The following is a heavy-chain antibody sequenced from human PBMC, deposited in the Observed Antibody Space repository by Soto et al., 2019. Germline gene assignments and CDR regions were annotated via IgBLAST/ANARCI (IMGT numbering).Heavy chain of an antibody. D-gene: IGHD6-19*01. V-gene: IGHV3-23*01. CDR2: ISSCGGST. J-gene: IGHJ4*02. Sequence: GGSLRLSCAASGFTFSNYAMSWVRQALGKGLEWVSAISSCGGSTYYAASVKGRFTISRDNSKNSLFLQMNSLRAEDTAVYYCATGGIGWYSINYWGQGTLVTVSS. CDR1: GFTFSNYA. CDR3: ATGGIGWYSINY.